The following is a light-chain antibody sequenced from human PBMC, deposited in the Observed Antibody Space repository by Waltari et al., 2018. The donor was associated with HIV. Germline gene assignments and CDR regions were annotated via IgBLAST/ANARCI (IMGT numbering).Light chain of an antibody. V-gene: IGLV1-44*01. CDR2: NNN. CDR1: SSNIGSNT. J-gene: IGLJ2*01. CDR3: AAWDDSLNGVI. Sequence: QSVLTQPPSASGTPGQRVPISCSGSSSNIGSNTVNWYQQLPGPAPKLLIYNNNQRPSGVPDRFSGSKSGTSASLAISGLQSEDEADYYCAAWDDSLNGVIFGGGTKLTVL.